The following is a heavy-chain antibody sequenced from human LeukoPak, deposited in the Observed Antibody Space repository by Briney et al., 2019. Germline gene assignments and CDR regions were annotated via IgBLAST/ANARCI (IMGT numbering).Heavy chain of an antibody. J-gene: IGHJ4*02. V-gene: IGHV1-18*01. CDR3: ATEVESSSSWSPEFY. D-gene: IGHD6-13*01. CDR1: GYTFTSYG. Sequence: ASVKVSCKASGYTFTSYGISWVRQAPGQGLEWMGWISTYNGNTNYAQKLQGRVTLTTDTSTNTAYMELTSLRSDDTAVYYCATEVESSSSWSPEFYWGQGTLVTVSS. CDR2: ISTYNGNT.